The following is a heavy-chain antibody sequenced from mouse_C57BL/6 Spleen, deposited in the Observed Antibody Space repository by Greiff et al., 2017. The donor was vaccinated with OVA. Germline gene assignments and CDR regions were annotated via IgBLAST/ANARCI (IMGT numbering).Heavy chain of an antibody. CDR3: AKEAGDIDD. J-gene: IGHJ2*01. CDR1: GYTFTNYW. Sequence: VQLQESGAELVRPGTSVKMSCKASGYTFTNYWIGWAKQRPGHGLEWIGDIYPGGGYTNYNEKFKGKATLTADKSSSTAYLQISSLSSEDASISNCAKEAGDIDDWGQGTTLTVSS. D-gene: IGHD3-3*01. V-gene: IGHV1-63*01. CDR2: IYPGGGYT.